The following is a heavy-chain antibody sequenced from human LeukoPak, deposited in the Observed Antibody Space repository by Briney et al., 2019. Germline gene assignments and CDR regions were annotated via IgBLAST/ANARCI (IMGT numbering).Heavy chain of an antibody. D-gene: IGHD6-13*01. CDR2: INPNSGGT. J-gene: IGHJ4*02. CDR1: GYTFTDYY. CDR3: ARVVGYSSSWQIFDY. V-gene: IGHV1-2*02. Sequence: ASVKVSCKASGYTFTDYYLHWVRQAPGQGPEWMGWINPNSGGTNYAQKFQGRVTMTRDTSISTAYMELSRLRSDDTAVYYCARVVGYSSSWQIFDYWGQGTLVTVSS.